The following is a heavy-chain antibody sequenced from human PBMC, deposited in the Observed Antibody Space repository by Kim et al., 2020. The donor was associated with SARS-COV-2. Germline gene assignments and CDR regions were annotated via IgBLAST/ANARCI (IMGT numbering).Heavy chain of an antibody. CDR2: ISYDGSNK. CDR3: AKGSLFYGSGSYYTRWY. Sequence: GGSLRLSCAASGFTFSSYGMHWVRQAPGKGLEWVAVISYDGSNKYYADSVKGRFTISRDNSKNTLYLQMNSLRAEDTAVYYCAKGSLFYGSGSYYTRWY. CDR1: GFTFSSYG. V-gene: IGHV3-30*18. D-gene: IGHD3-10*01. J-gene: IGHJ2*01.